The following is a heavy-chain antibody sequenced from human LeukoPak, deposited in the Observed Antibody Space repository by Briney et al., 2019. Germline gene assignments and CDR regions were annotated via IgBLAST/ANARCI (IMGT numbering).Heavy chain of an antibody. D-gene: IGHD1-26*01. V-gene: IGHV1-18*01. J-gene: IGHJ4*02. CDR3: ARDLVWWELLVHRHQGDRNTDPLFDY. CDR2: ISAYNGNT. CDR1: GYTFTSYG. Sequence: ASAKVSSKASGYTFTSYGISWVRQAPGQGLEWMGWISAYNGNTNYAQKLQGRRTMTTDTSTSTSYMELRSLRSDDTAVYYCARDLVWWELLVHRHQGDRNTDPLFDYWGQGTLVTVSS.